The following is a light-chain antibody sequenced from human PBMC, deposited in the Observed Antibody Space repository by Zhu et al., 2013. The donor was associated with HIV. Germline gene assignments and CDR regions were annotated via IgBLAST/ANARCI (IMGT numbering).Light chain of an antibody. V-gene: IGLV1-44*01. Sequence: QSVVTQPPSASGTPGQRVTISCSGSSSNIGSNTVNWYQQLPGTAPKLLIYSNDQRPSRVPDRFSGSKSGTSASLAISGLQSEDEADYYCAAWDGSLNVGVFGGGTKLTVL. J-gene: IGLJ3*02. CDR1: SSNIGSNT. CDR3: AAWDGSLNVGV. CDR2: SND.